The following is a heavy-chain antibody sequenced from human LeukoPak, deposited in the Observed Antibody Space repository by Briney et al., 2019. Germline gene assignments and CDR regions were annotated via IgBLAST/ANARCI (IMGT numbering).Heavy chain of an antibody. V-gene: IGHV3-74*01. Sequence: GGSLRLSCAASGFTFSTYWMHWVRQVPGKGLVWVSRVNSDGSSTNYADSVKGRFTISRDNAENTLYLQMNSLRAEDTAVYYCARVTYSASRFDYWGQGALVTVSS. CDR1: GFTFSTYW. D-gene: IGHD6-13*01. CDR3: ARVTYSASRFDY. J-gene: IGHJ4*02. CDR2: VNSDGSST.